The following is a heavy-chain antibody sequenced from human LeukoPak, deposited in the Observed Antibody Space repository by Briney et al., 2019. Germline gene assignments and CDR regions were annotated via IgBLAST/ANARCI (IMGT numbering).Heavy chain of an antibody. CDR3: ATIIAAGDDAFDI. CDR1: GYSFTSYW. CDR2: IYPGDSDT. V-gene: IGHV5-51*01. Sequence: GESLKISCKGSGYSFTSYWIGWVRQMPGKGLEWMGIIYPGDSDTRYSPSFQGQVTISADKSTSTAYLQWSSLKASDTAMYYCATIIAAGDDAFDIWGQGTMVTVSS. J-gene: IGHJ3*02. D-gene: IGHD6-13*01.